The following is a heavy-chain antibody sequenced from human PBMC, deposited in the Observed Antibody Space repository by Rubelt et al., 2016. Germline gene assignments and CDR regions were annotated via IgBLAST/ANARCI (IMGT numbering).Heavy chain of an antibody. D-gene: IGHD4-17*01. CDR3: AHSTETAVTTSEY. J-gene: IGHJ4*02. CDR1: GFTFSSYG. V-gene: IGHV3-30*19. CDR2: ISYDGSNK. Sequence: VQLVESGGGLVQPGGSLRLSCAASGFTFSSYGMHWVRQAPGKGLEWVAVISYDGSNKYYADSVKGRFTISRDKSTNTLYLQMSSLRAEDTAVYYCAHSTETAVTTSEYWGQGTLVTVSS.